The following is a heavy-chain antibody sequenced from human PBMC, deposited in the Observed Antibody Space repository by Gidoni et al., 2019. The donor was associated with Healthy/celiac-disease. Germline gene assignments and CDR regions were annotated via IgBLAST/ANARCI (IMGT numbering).Heavy chain of an antibody. D-gene: IGHD2-15*01. Sequence: QVQLQQWGAGLLKPSATLSLTCAVYGGSFSGYYWSWIRQPPGTGLEWIGEINHRGSTNYNPSLKSRVTISVDTSKIQFSLKLSSVTAADTAVYYCARGSCSGGSCYGYSSGWFFDYWGQGTLVTVSS. CDR2: INHRGST. CDR3: ARGSCSGGSCYGYSSGWFFDY. CDR1: GGSFSGYY. J-gene: IGHJ4*02. V-gene: IGHV4-34*01.